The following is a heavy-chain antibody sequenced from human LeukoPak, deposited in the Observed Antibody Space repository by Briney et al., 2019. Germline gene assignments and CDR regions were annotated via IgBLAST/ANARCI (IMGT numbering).Heavy chain of an antibody. D-gene: IGHD5-18*01. Sequence: PGGSLRLSCTASGFTVSSNYMSWVRQAPGKGLEWVSVIYSGGSTYYADSVKGRFTISRDNSKNTPYLQVNSLRAEDTAVYYCAGIQLWSPFDYWGQGTLVTVSS. CDR1: GFTVSSNY. J-gene: IGHJ4*02. CDR3: AGIQLWSPFDY. CDR2: IYSGGST. V-gene: IGHV3-66*01.